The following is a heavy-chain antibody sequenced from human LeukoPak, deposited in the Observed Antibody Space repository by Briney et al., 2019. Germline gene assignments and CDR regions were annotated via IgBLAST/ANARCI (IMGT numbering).Heavy chain of an antibody. CDR1: GGSINSSSYY. V-gene: IGHV4-39*01. J-gene: IGHJ3*02. CDR3: ARLGTRLFHYDSSGYYAFDI. CDR2: IYYSGST. D-gene: IGHD3-22*01. Sequence: PSETLSLTCTVSGGSINSSSYYWGWIRQPPGKGLEWIGSIYYSGSTYYNPSLKSRITISVDTSKNQFSLKLSSVTAADTAVYYCARLGTRLFHYDSSGYYAFDIWGQGTMVTVSS.